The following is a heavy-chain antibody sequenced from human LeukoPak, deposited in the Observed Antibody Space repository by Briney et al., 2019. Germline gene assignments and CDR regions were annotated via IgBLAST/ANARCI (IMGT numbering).Heavy chain of an antibody. CDR3: ARGVYXAAXXXXY. CDR1: GGSISSYY. Sequence: SETLSLTCTVSGGSISSYYWSWIRQPPGKGLEWIGYIYYSGTTNYNPSLKSRVTISVDTSKNQFSLKLSSVTAADTAVYYCARGVYXAAXXXXYWGXGTLXTVSS. V-gene: IGHV4-59*01. J-gene: IGHJ4*02. D-gene: IGHD6-13*01. CDR2: IYYSGTT.